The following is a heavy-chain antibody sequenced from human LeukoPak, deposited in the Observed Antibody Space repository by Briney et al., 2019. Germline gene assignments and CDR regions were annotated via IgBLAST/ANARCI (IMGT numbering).Heavy chain of an antibody. CDR3: ARGPRNSDWYSIDY. V-gene: IGHV4-59*12. D-gene: IGHD6-19*01. CDR1: GGSISTYY. CDR2: IYYSGNS. Sequence: MASETLSLTCTVSGGSISTYYWSWIRQPPGKGLEWIGYIYYSGNSNYNPSLKSRVTMSVDTSKNQFSLKLNSVTAADTAVYYCARGPRNSDWYSIDYWGQGTLATVSS. J-gene: IGHJ4*02.